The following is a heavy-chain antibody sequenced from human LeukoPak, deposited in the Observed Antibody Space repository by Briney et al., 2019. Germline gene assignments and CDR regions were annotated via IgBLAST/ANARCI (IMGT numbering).Heavy chain of an antibody. D-gene: IGHD2-2*01. V-gene: IGHV4-34*01. CDR2: INHSGST. CDR3: ARIIVVVPAAKGAIDY. Sequence: SETLSLTCAVHGGSFSGYYWSWIRQPPGKGLEWIGEINHSGSTNYNPSLKSRVTISVDTSKNQFSLKLSSVTAADTAVYYCARIIVVVPAAKGAIDYWGQGTLVTVSS. CDR1: GGSFSGYY. J-gene: IGHJ4*02.